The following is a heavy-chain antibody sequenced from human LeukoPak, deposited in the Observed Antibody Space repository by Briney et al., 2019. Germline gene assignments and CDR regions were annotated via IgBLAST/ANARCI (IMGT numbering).Heavy chain of an antibody. Sequence: PSETLSLTCTVSGDSISSGDYYWSWIRQPPGKGLEWIGEINHSGSTNYNPSLKSRVTISVDTSKNQFSLKLSSVTAADTAVYYCARGAPYNWKLNYYYYYMDVWGKGTTVTVSS. CDR3: ARGAPYNWKLNYYYYYMDV. CDR1: GDSISSGDYY. J-gene: IGHJ6*03. V-gene: IGHV4-39*07. CDR2: INHSGST. D-gene: IGHD1-20*01.